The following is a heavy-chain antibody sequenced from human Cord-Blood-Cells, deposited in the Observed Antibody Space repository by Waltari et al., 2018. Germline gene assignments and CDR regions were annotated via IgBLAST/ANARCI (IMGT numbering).Heavy chain of an antibody. CDR2: IWYDGSNK. V-gene: IGHV3-30*18. J-gene: IGHJ4*02. CDR3: AKERCSSTSCYNYFDY. Sequence: QVQLVESGGGVVQPGRSLRLSCAASGFTFSSVGWHWVRQAPGKGLEWVAVIWYDGSNKYYADSVKGRFTISRDNSKNTLYLQMNSLRAEDTAMYYCAKERCSSTSCYNYFDYWGQGTLVTVSS. CDR1: GFTFSSVG. D-gene: IGHD2-2*02.